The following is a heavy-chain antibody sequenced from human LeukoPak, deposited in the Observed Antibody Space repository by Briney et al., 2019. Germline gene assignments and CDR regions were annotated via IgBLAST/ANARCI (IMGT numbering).Heavy chain of an antibody. J-gene: IGHJ5*02. D-gene: IGHD2-2*01. Sequence: SETLSLTCAVYGGSFSGYYWSWIRQPPGKGLEWIGEINHSGSTNYNPSLKSRVTISVDTSKNQFSLKLSSVTAADTAVYYCAYCSSTSCYSRFDPWGQGTLVTVSS. CDR2: INHSGST. CDR1: GGSFSGYY. V-gene: IGHV4-34*01. CDR3: AYCSSTSCYSRFDP.